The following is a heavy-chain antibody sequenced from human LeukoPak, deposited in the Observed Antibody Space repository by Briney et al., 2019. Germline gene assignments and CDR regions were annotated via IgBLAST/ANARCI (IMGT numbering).Heavy chain of an antibody. J-gene: IGHJ4*02. D-gene: IGHD3-22*01. CDR1: GYTFTSYG. CDR2: ISACNGNT. Sequence: ASVKVSCKASGYTFTSYGISWVRQAPGQGLEWMGWISACNGNTNYAQKLQGRVTMTTDTSTSTAYMELRSLRSDDTAVYYCARAGMRYYDSSGYYGLDYWGQGTLVTVSS. V-gene: IGHV1-18*01. CDR3: ARAGMRYYDSSGYYGLDY.